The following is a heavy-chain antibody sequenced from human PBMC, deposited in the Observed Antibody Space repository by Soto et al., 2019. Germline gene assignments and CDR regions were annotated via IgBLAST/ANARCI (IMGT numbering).Heavy chain of an antibody. CDR2: ISNNGSNK. V-gene: IGHV3-30*03. CDR1: GFTFSSYG. D-gene: IGHD3-16*01. CDR3: AVLWVDGMDV. J-gene: IGHJ6*02. Sequence: GGSLRLSCAASGFTFSSYGMHWVRQAPGKGLEWVSVISNNGSNKYYADSVKGRFTISRDNAKNSLYLQMNSLRAEDTAVYYCAVLWVDGMDVWGQGTTVTVSS.